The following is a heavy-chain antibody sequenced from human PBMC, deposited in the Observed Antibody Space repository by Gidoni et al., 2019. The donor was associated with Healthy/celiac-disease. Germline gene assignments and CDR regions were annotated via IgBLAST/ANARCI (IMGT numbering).Heavy chain of an antibody. D-gene: IGHD6-13*01. CDR2: IDPSDSYT. CDR1: GYSFTSYW. J-gene: IGHJ4*02. Sequence: EVQLVQSGAEVKKPGESLRISCKGSGYSFTSYWISWVRQMPGKGLEWMGRIDPSDSYTNYSPSFQGHVTISADKSISTAYLQWSSLKASDTAMYYCARHGEDGYSSSWYYFDYWGQGTLVTVSS. CDR3: ARHGEDGYSSSWYYFDY. V-gene: IGHV5-10-1*03.